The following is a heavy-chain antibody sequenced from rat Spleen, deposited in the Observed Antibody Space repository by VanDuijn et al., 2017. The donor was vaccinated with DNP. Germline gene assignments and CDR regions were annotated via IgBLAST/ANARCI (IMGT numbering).Heavy chain of an antibody. CDR2: IGSPAYAP. CDR3: VRWNSSHFDY. V-gene: IGHV5-22*01. CDR1: GFTFSAYY. Sequence: EVQLVESGGGLVQPGRSLKLSCAASGFTFSAYYMAWVRQAPAKGLEWVAYIGSPAYAPYYTYSVKGRFAISRDNAKSTLYLQMNSLRSEDMATYYWVRWNSSHFDYWGQGVMVTVSS. J-gene: IGHJ2*01. D-gene: IGHD4-3*01.